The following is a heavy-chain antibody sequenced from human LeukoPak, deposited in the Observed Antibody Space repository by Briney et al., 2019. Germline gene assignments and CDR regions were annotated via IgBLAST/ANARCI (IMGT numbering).Heavy chain of an antibody. J-gene: IGHJ4*02. D-gene: IGHD6-13*01. CDR1: GGSVSRSSYY. CDR2: VYYSGTT. CDR3: DGGDQQVVHIDY. V-gene: IGHV4-39*01. Sequence: SETLSLTCTVSGGSVSRSSYYWGWIRQPPGKGLEWIGSVYYSGTTYYSPSLRSRLTISVDSPKNQFSLKLTSVTAADTAVYYCDGGDQQVVHIDYWGQGALVTVSS.